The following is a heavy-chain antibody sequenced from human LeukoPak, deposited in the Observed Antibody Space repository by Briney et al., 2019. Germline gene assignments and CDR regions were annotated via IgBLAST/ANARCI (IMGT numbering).Heavy chain of an antibody. V-gene: IGHV4-59*01. CDR3: ARDWAVPDAFDI. CDR2: IYYSGST. CDR1: GGSISSYY. Sequence: SETLSLTCTVSGGSISSYYWSWIRQPPGKGLEWIGYIYYSGSTNYNPSLRSRVTISVDTSKNQFSLKLSSVTAVDTAVYYCARDWAVPDAFDIWGQGTMVTVSS. J-gene: IGHJ3*02. D-gene: IGHD3-16*01.